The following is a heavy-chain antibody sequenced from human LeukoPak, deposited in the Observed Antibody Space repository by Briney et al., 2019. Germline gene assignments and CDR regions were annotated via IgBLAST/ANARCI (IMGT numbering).Heavy chain of an antibody. Sequence: HPGGSLRLSCAAPGFTFSSYGMHWVRQAPGKGLEWVAVISYDGSNKYYADSVKGRFTISRDNSKNTLYLQMSSLRAEDTAVYYCAKGLENAAWTLYYWGQGTLVTVSS. J-gene: IGHJ4*02. CDR3: AKGLENAAWTLYY. V-gene: IGHV3-30*18. CDR2: ISYDGSNK. CDR1: GFTFSSYG. D-gene: IGHD3/OR15-3a*01.